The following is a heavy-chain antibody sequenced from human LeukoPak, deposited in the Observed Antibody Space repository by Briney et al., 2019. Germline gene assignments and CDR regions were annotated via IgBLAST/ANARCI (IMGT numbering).Heavy chain of an antibody. D-gene: IGHD4-11*01. V-gene: IGHV3-33*06. Sequence: GGSLRLSCVASGFTFSTYGMNWVRQAPGKGLEWVATIWFDGSNEKYSDSVRGRFTISRDNSQGTLYLQMNSLRAEDTAVYYCAKALQTVTTWSPFDYWGQGTLVTVSS. CDR2: IWFDGSNE. J-gene: IGHJ4*02. CDR3: AKALQTVTTWSPFDY. CDR1: GFTFSTYG.